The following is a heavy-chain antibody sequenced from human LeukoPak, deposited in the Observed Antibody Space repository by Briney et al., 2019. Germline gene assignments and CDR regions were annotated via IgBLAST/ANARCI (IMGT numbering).Heavy chain of an antibody. J-gene: IGHJ4*02. V-gene: IGHV5-51*01. Sequence: GESLKISCKGSGYSFTNFWIGWVRQMPGKGLEWMGIIYPGDSETKYSPSFQGQVTISVDKSITTAYLQWSSLKASDTAMYYCARHVEMAGSNLDHWGQGTLVTVSS. D-gene: IGHD6-19*01. CDR2: IYPGDSET. CDR1: GYSFTNFW. CDR3: ARHVEMAGSNLDH.